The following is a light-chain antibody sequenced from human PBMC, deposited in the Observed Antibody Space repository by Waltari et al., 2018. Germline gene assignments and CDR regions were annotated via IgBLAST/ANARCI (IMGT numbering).Light chain of an antibody. Sequence: DIQMTQSPSPLSVSVGDRVTMTCRASQGISSYLSWYQQRPGNAPALLIYTASKWQSGCPSRCCSGGSGTDFTVTISSLQPEDCGTSYCQQSYRPPFTFGPATKVDI. V-gene: IGKV1-39*01. CDR3: QQSYRPPFT. CDR2: TAS. J-gene: IGKJ3*01. CDR1: QGISSY.